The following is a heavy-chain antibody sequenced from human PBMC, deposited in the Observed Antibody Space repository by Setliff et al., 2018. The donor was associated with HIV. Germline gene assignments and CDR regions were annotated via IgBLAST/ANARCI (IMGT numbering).Heavy chain of an antibody. V-gene: IGHV3-21*01. Sequence: PGGSLRLSCAASGFSFTTCTMNWIRQAPGQGLEWVSSIDTSSTWIYYADSVKGRFTISRDNAENSLYLQMNSLRAEDTAVYYCARSETCHSTHCSPYDYWGQGTPVTVSS. CDR2: IDTSSTWI. CDR1: GFSFTTCT. J-gene: IGHJ4*02. D-gene: IGHD2-2*01. CDR3: ARSETCHSTHCSPYDY.